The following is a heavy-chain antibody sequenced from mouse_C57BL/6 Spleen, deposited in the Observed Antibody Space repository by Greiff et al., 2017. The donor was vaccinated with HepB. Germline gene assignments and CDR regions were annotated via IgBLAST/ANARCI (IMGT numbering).Heavy chain of an antibody. J-gene: IGHJ4*01. CDR2: INPGSGGT. D-gene: IGHD3-2*02. CDR1: GYAFTNYL. Sequence: QVQLQQSGAELVRPGTSVKVSCKASGYAFTNYLIEWVKQRPGQGLEWIGVINPGSGGTNYNEKFKGKATLTADKSSSTAYMQLSSLTSEDSAVYFCAIEATSYYAMDYWGQGTSVTVSS. V-gene: IGHV1-54*01. CDR3: AIEATSYYAMDY.